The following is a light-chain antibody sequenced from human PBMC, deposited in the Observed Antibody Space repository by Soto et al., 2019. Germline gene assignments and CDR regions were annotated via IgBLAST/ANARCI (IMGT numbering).Light chain of an antibody. Sequence: IQMTQSPSTLSASVGDRVIITCRASQSISDYLAWYQQKPGKAPKLLIYDASNLESGVPSTFSGSGSGTEFTLTISSLQPDDFATYYCQQYYTYWHMFGQGTRWIS. CDR2: DAS. CDR3: QQYYTYWHM. V-gene: IGKV1-5*01. CDR1: QSISDY. J-gene: IGKJ1*01.